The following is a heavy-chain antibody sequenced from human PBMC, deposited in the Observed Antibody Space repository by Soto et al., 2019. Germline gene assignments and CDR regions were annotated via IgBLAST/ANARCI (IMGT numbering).Heavy chain of an antibody. CDR1: GGSISRYY. Sequence: QVQLQESGPGLVKPSETLSLTCTVSGGSISRYYWSWIRQPPGKGLEWIGYIYYSGSTNYNPSLKRRATLSVDTSKNQFSLKLSSVTAADTGVYYCARGIPVAGPQASFDYWGQGTLVTVSS. D-gene: IGHD6-19*01. J-gene: IGHJ4*02. CDR2: IYYSGST. V-gene: IGHV4-59*01. CDR3: ARGIPVAGPQASFDY.